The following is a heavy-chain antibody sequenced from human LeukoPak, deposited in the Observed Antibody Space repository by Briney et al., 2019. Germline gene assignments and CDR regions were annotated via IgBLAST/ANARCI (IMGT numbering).Heavy chain of an antibody. Sequence: GGSLRLSCAASGFTFSSSVMNWVRQAPGKGLEWVASISSSSNYIYYADSVKGRFTVSRDNAKNSLYLQMNSLRAEDTAVYYCARGDRADWLRGLDYWGQGTLVTVSS. CDR2: ISSSSNYI. CDR1: GFTFSSSV. D-gene: IGHD5-12*01. V-gene: IGHV3-21*01. J-gene: IGHJ4*02. CDR3: ARGDRADWLRGLDY.